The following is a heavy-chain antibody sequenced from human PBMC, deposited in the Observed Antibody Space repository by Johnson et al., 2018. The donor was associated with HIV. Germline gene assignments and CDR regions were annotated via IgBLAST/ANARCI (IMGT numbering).Heavy chain of an antibody. V-gene: IGHV3-7*01. CDR3: AKGLVYADPDDAFDI. CDR1: GFTFDDYA. J-gene: IGHJ3*02. D-gene: IGHD2-8*01. Sequence: VQLVESGGGLVQPGRSLRLSCAASGFTFDDYAMHWVRQAPGKGLEWVAYIRQDGSEKEYLDSVKGRFTISRDNAKNSLYLQMSSLRAEDTAVYYCAKGLVYADPDDAFDIWGQGTMVTVSS. CDR2: IRQDGSEK.